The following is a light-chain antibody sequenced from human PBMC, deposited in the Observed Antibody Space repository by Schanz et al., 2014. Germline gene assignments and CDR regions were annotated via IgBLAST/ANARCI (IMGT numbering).Light chain of an antibody. V-gene: IGKV3-11*01. Sequence: EIVLTQSPATLSLSPGERATLSCRASQSVSSFLAWYQQKPGQALRLLIYDASNRATGIPARFSGSGSGTEFTLTISSLQSEDFAVYYCQQYNNWPPWTFGRGTKVEIK. CDR1: QSVSSF. CDR3: QQYNNWPPWT. J-gene: IGKJ1*01. CDR2: DAS.